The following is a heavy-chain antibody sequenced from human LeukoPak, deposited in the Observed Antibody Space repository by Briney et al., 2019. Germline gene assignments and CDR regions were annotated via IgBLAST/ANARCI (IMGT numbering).Heavy chain of an antibody. D-gene: IGHD3-3*01. J-gene: IGHJ4*02. Sequence: KTGGSLRLSCAASGFTFSSYSMNWVRQAPGKGLEWVSSISSSSSYIYYADSVKGRFTISRDNAKNSLYLQMNSLRAEDTAVYYCAGWYTIFGVVTYPPDYWGQGTLVTVSS. CDR3: AGWYTIFGVVTYPPDY. V-gene: IGHV3-21*01. CDR1: GFTFSSYS. CDR2: ISSSSSYI.